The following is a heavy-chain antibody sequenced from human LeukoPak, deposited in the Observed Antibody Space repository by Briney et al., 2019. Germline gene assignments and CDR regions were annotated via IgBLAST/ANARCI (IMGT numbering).Heavy chain of an antibody. D-gene: IGHD1-7*01. J-gene: IGHJ4*02. Sequence: GPLRLSCVASGFTFSTYGMSWVRQAPGKGLEWVSYISSSRSIMYYADSVKGRFTISRDNAKNSLYLQMNILRAEDTAVYYCARTWGNYHPFDYWGQGSLVTVSS. CDR3: ARTWGNYHPFDY. V-gene: IGHV3-48*01. CDR2: ISSSRSIM. CDR1: GFTFSTYG.